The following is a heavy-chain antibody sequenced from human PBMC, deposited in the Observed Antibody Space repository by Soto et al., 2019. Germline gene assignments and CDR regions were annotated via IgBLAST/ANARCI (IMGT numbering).Heavy chain of an antibody. Sequence: ASVKVSCKASGFTFTSSAVQWVRQARGQRLEWIGWIVVGSGNTNYAQKFQERVTITRDMSTSTAYMELSSLRSEDTAVYYCAADRTPYSSSWYEYYYYGMDVWGQGTTVTVSS. J-gene: IGHJ6*02. CDR2: IVVGSGNT. CDR3: AADRTPYSSSWYEYYYYGMDV. V-gene: IGHV1-58*01. D-gene: IGHD6-13*01. CDR1: GFTFTSSA.